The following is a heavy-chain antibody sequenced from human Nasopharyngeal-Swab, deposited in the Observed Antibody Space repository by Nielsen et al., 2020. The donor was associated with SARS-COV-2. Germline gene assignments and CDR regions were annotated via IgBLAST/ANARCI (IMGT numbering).Heavy chain of an antibody. Sequence: SETLSLTCTVSGGSISSSSYYWGWIRQPPGKGLEWIGSIYYSGSTYYNPSLKSRVTISVDTSKNQFSLKLSSVTAADTAVYYCARDRGSSLYYFDYWGQGTLVTVSS. CDR3: ARDRGSSLYYFDY. V-gene: IGHV4-39*02. CDR1: GGSISSSSYY. J-gene: IGHJ4*02. D-gene: IGHD6-13*01. CDR2: IYYSGST.